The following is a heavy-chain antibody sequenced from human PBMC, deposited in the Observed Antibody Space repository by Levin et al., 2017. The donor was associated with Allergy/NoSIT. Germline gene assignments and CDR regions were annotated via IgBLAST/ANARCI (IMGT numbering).Heavy chain of an antibody. D-gene: IGHD3-10*01. CDR1: GGSFSGYY. CDR2: INHSGST. CDR3: ARGGYYGSAPQYYDYYMDG. V-gene: IGHV4-34*01. Sequence: SQTLSLTCAVYGGSFSGYYWSWIRQPPGKGLEWIGEINHSGSTNYNPSLKSRVTISVDTSKNQFSLKLSSVTAADTAVYYCARGGYYGSAPQYYDYYMDGWGKGTTVTVSS. J-gene: IGHJ6*03.